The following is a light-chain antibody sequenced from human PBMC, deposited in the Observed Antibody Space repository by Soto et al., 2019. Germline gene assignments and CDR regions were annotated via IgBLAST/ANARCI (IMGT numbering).Light chain of an antibody. CDR1: QSVSNNY. CDR2: GAS. V-gene: IGKV3-20*01. J-gene: IGKJ1*01. CDR3: QQYDASPRT. Sequence: EVVLTQSPGTLSLSPRERATLSCRASQSVSNNYSPWYQHKPGQAPRLLISGASNRAPGIPYRFSGSGSGPDFSLSSSTLQPDYLADYYCQQYDASPRTFGQGTLVEVK.